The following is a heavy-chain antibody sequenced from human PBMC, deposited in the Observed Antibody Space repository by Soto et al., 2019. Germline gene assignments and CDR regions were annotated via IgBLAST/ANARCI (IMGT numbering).Heavy chain of an antibody. CDR2: IFSNDEK. CDR3: ARIQFGLSGGIMSRDYYYGMDV. CDR1: GFSLSNARMD. V-gene: IGHV2-26*01. J-gene: IGHJ6*02. D-gene: IGHD3-10*01. Sequence: SGPTLVNPTETLTLTCTVSGFSLSNARMDVSWIRQPPGKALEWLAHIFSNDEKSYSTSLKSRLTISKDTSKSQVVLTMTNMDPVDTATYYCARIQFGLSGGIMSRDYYYGMDVWGQGTTVTVSS.